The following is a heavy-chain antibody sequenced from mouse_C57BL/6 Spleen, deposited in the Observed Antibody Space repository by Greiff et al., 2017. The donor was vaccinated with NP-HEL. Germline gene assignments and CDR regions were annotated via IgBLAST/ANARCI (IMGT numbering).Heavy chain of an antibody. Sequence: QVQLQQSDAELVKPGASVKISCKVSGYTFTDHTIHWMKQRPEQGLEWIGYIYPRDGSTKYNEKFKGKATLTADKSSSTAYMQLNSLTSEDSAVYFCARGYGSSYSPWYFDVWGTGTTVTVSS. J-gene: IGHJ1*03. CDR2: IYPRDGST. CDR3: ARGYGSSYSPWYFDV. V-gene: IGHV1-78*01. D-gene: IGHD1-1*01. CDR1: GYTFTDHT.